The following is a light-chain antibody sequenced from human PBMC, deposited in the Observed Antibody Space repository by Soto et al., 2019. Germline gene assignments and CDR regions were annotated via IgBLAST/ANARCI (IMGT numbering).Light chain of an antibody. V-gene: IGLV2-14*01. CDR1: SIDIGLYNY. Sequence: QSALSQPASMSGSPGQSITIPCTGASIDIGLYNYVSWYQHHPGKAPKLLISEVNVRPSGLSDRFSASKAGNTASLTISGLQPEDEAYYYCSSLSTTSTPIVFGSGTKVTVL. CDR2: EVN. CDR3: SSLSTTSTPIV. J-gene: IGLJ1*01.